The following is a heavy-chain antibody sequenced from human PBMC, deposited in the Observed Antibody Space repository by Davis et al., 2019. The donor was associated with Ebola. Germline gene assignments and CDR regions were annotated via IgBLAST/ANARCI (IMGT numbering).Heavy chain of an antibody. CDR3: ARDGYNEYYGMDV. Sequence: GEPLKTSCAASGFTVSSNYMSWVRQAPGKGLEWVSVIYSGGSTYYADSVKGRFTISRDNSKNTLYVQMNSLRAEDTAVYYCARDGYNEYYGMDVWGQGTTVTVSS. CDR2: IYSGGST. V-gene: IGHV3-53*01. J-gene: IGHJ6*02. D-gene: IGHD5-24*01. CDR1: GFTVSSNY.